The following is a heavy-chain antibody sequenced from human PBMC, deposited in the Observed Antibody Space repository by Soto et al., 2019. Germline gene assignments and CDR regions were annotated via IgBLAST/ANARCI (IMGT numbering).Heavy chain of an antibody. V-gene: IGHV4-59*01. CDR3: ARRYGASFDY. J-gene: IGHJ4*02. CDR1: GGSISSYY. D-gene: IGHD4-17*01. Sequence: SETLSLTCTVSGGSISSYYWSWIRQPPGKGLEWIGYIYYSGSTNYNPSLKSRVTISVDTSKNQFSLKLSSVTAADTAVYYCARRYGASFDYWCQGNLVTVS. CDR2: IYYSGST.